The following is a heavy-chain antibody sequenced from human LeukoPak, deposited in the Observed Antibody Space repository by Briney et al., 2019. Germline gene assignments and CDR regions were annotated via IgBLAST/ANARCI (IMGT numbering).Heavy chain of an antibody. CDR2: IYTSGST. CDR3: ARNGVSSGYTAFDN. V-gene: IGHV4-4*07. Sequence: TPSETLSLTCTVSGDSISTYYWSWIRQPAGKGLEWIGRIYTSGSTNYNPSLKSRVTMSVDTSKNQFSLKLSSVTAADTAVYYCARNGVSSGYTAFDNWGQGTLVTVSS. J-gene: IGHJ4*02. D-gene: IGHD3-22*01. CDR1: GDSISTYY.